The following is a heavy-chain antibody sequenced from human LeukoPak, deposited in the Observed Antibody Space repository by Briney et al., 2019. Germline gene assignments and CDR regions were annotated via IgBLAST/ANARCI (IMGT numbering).Heavy chain of an antibody. CDR3: ARGVGYCSGGSCYRPTTFDY. D-gene: IGHD2-15*01. CDR1: GGSFSGYY. CDR2: INHSGST. J-gene: IGHJ4*02. Sequence: SETLSLTCAVYGGSFSGYYWSWIRQPPGKGLEWIGEINHSGSTNYNPSLKSRVTISVDTPKNQFSLKLSSVTAADTAVYYCARGVGYCSGGSCYRPTTFDYWGQGTLVTVSS. V-gene: IGHV4-34*01.